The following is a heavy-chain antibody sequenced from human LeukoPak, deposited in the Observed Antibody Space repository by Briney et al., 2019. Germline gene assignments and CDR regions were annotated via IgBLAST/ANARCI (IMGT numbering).Heavy chain of an antibody. V-gene: IGHV4-34*01. CDR1: GGSFSGYY. CDR2: INHSGST. CDR3: ARHVLLWLYWFDP. D-gene: IGHD3-10*01. Sequence: SETLSLTCAVYGGSFSGYYWSWIRQPPGKGLEWIGEINHSGSTNYNPSLKSRVTISVDTSKNQFSLKLSSVTAADTAVYYCARHVLLWLYWFDPWGQGTLVTVSS. J-gene: IGHJ5*02.